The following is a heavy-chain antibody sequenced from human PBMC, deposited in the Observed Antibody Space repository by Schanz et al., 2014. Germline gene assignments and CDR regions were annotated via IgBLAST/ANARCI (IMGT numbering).Heavy chain of an antibody. CDR1: GGTFTSYA. J-gene: IGHJ6*02. D-gene: IGHD3-16*01. CDR2: IIPIVDIT. CDR3: ATIGVNDYRRFGLDL. V-gene: IGHV1-69*04. Sequence: QVQLVQSGAEVRKPGSSVRVSCKASGGTFTSYAFSWVRQAPGQGLEWMGRIIPIVDITNYAQKFLGRVTITADKSTSTAYMELKSLRSADTAVYYCATIGVNDYRRFGLDLWGQGTTVTVSS.